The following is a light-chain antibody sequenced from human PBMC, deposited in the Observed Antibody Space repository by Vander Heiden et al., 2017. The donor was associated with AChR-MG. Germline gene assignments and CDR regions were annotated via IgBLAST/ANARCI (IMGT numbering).Light chain of an antibody. J-gene: IGLJ3*02. CDR2: DVS. CDR1: NSDIGSYKY. Sequence: QSALSQPASVSGSPGQSITIPCTGTNSDIGSYKYVSWYQQHPGKAPKLIIYDVSNRPSGVSNRFSGSKSDNTASLTISGLQAEDEADYYCSSYTTSSTRVFGGGTKLTVV. CDR3: SSYTTSSTRV. V-gene: IGLV2-14*03.